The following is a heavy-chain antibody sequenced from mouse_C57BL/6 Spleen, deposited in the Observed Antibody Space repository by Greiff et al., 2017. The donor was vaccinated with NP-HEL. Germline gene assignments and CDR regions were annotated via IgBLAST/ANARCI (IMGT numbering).Heavy chain of an antibody. CDR3: ARGGVFDY. CDR1: GYTFTDYY. J-gene: IGHJ2*01. V-gene: IGHV1-76*01. Sequence: VQLQQSGAELVRPGASVKLSCKASGYTFTDYYINWVKQRPGQGLEWIARIYPGSGNTYYNEKFKGKATLTGEKSSSTAYMQLSSLTSADAAVYFCARGGVFDYWGQGTTLTVSS. CDR2: IYPGSGNT.